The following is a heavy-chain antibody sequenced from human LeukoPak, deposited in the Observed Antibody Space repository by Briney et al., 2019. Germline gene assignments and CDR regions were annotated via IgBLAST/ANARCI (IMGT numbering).Heavy chain of an antibody. V-gene: IGHV3-23*01. Sequence: GGSLRLSCAASGFTFTNYALSWVRQAPGKGLQWVSAIGGSGGSTYYADSVKGRFTISRDNSKNTLYLQMNSLRAEDTAVYYCASMGATWQFTSWGQGTLVTVSS. CDR3: ASMGATWQFTS. D-gene: IGHD1-26*01. CDR2: IGGSGGST. CDR1: GFTFTNYA. J-gene: IGHJ5*02.